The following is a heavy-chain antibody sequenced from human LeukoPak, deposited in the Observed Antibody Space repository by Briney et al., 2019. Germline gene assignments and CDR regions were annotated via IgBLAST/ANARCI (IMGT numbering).Heavy chain of an antibody. CDR3: ARRRSVLKMTTVTPNWFDP. Sequence: SGPTLVKPTQTLTLTCTFSGFSLSTSGVGVGWIRQPPGKALEWLALIYWNDDKRYSPSLKSRLTITKDTSKNQVVLTMTNMDPVDTATYYCARRRSVLKMTTVTPNWFDPWGQGTLVTVS. CDR2: IYWNDDK. CDR1: GFSLSTSGVG. J-gene: IGHJ5*02. D-gene: IGHD4-17*01. V-gene: IGHV2-5*01.